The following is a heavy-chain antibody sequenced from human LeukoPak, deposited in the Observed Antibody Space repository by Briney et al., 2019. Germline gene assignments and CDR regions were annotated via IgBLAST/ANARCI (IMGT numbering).Heavy chain of an antibody. CDR2: IKQDGSEK. Sequence: PGGSLRLSCGASGFTFSSYWMSWVRQAPGKGLEWVANIKQDGSEKYYVDSVKGRFTISRDNAKNSLYLQMNSLRAEDTAVYYCARDISFNYWGQGTLVTVSS. J-gene: IGHJ4*02. CDR3: ARDISFNY. V-gene: IGHV3-7*01. CDR1: GFTFSSYW.